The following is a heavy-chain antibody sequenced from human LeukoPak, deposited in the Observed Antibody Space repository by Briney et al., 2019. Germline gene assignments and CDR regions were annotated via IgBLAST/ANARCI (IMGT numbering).Heavy chain of an antibody. J-gene: IGHJ4*02. CDR2: ISGSGGST. V-gene: IGHV3-23*01. Sequence: GGSLRLSCAASGFTFSSYAMSWVRQAPGKRLEWVSAISGSGGSTYYADSVKGRFTISGDNSKNTLYLQMNSLRAEDTAVYYCAKILWFGELLGPIDYWGQGTLVTVSS. CDR1: GFTFSSYA. CDR3: AKILWFGELLGPIDY. D-gene: IGHD3-10*01.